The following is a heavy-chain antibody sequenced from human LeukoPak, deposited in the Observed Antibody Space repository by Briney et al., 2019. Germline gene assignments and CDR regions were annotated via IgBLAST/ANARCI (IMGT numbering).Heavy chain of an antibody. CDR2: ISSSSSYT. CDR3: ARASYYGRKHFDY. Sequence: PGGSLRLSCAASGFTFSDYYMSWVRQAPGKGLEWVSYISSSSSYTNYADSVKGRFTISRDNAKNSLYLQMNSLRAEDTAVYYCARASYYGRKHFDYWGQGTLVTVSS. V-gene: IGHV3-11*06. D-gene: IGHD1-26*01. CDR1: GFTFSDYY. J-gene: IGHJ4*02.